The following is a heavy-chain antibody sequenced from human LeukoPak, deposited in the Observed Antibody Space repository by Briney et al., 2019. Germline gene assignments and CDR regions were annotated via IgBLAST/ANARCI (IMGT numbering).Heavy chain of an antibody. CDR1: GFTFTNYA. J-gene: IGHJ4*02. CDR2: ISEGVGNT. CDR3: AKREKGTTGRFFDY. D-gene: IGHD4-17*01. Sequence: GGSLRLSCAASGFTFTNYAMTWVRQAPGKGLEWVSGISEGVGNTYYADSVKGRFTISRDHSKNTLYLQMKSLRAEDTALYYCAKREKGTTGRFFDYWGQGTLVTVSP. V-gene: IGHV3-23*01.